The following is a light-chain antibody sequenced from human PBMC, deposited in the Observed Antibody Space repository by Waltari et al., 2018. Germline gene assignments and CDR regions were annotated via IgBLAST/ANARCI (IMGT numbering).Light chain of an antibody. J-gene: IGLJ2*01. CDR1: KLGDQS. V-gene: IGLV3-1*01. Sequence: SYELTQPPSVSVSPGQTASITCSADKLGDQSACWYQQKPGQSPVLVIYQDSKRPSGIPERFSGSNSGNTATLTISGTQAMDEADYYCQAWDSSTVVFGGGTKLTVL. CDR2: QDS. CDR3: QAWDSSTVV.